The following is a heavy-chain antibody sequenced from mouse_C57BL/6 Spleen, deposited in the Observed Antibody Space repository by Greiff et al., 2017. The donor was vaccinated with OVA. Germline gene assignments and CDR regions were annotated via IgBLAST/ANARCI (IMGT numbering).Heavy chain of an antibody. CDR3: ARSYYGNTGAY. D-gene: IGHD2-1*01. CDR1: GYTFTDYY. Sequence: EVQLQQSGPELVKPGASVKISCKASGYTFTDYYMNWVKQSHGKSLEWIGDINPNNGGTSYNQKFKGKATLTVDKSSSTAYMELRSLTSEDSAVYYCARSYYGNTGAYWGQGTLVTVSA. J-gene: IGHJ3*01. CDR2: INPNNGGT. V-gene: IGHV1-26*01.